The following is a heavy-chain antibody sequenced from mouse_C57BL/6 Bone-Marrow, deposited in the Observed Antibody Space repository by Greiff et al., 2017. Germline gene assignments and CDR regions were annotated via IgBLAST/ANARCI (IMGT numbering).Heavy chain of an antibody. CDR2: ISSGGSYT. CDR3: ARLAVITTVVAFDY. V-gene: IGHV5-6*01. CDR1: GFTFSSYG. Sequence: VQLQQSGGDLVKPGGSLKLSCAASGFTFSSYGMSWVRQTPDKRLEWVATISSGGSYTYYPDSVKGRFTISRDNAKNTLYLQMSSLKSEDTAMYYCARLAVITTVVAFDYWGQGTTLTVSS. J-gene: IGHJ2*01. D-gene: IGHD1-1*01.